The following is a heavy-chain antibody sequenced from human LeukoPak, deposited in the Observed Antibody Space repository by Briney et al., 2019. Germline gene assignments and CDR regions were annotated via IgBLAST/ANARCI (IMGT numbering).Heavy chain of an antibody. CDR2: IYYSGST. Sequence: SETLSLTCSVSGDSISSSSYYWAWIRQPPGKGLEWIGNIYYSGSTYYNPSLKSRVTISVDTSKNQFSLKLSSVTAADTAVYYCARDDRSYRGIDYWGQGTLVTVSS. D-gene: IGHD1-26*01. CDR1: GDSISSSSYY. J-gene: IGHJ4*02. CDR3: ARDDRSYRGIDY. V-gene: IGHV4-39*07.